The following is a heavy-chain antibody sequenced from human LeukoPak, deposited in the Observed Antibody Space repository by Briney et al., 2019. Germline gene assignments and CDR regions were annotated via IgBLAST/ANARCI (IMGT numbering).Heavy chain of an antibody. CDR3: ARDPRCISTSRYTIDY. CDR2: INPSGGTT. Sequence: ASVKVSCKASGYTFTSYYMHWVRQAPGQGLEWMGIINPSGGTTSYAQKFQGRVTMTRDTSTSTVYMELSSLGSEDTAVYYCARDPRCISTSRYTIDYWGQGTLVTVSS. CDR1: GYTFTSYY. J-gene: IGHJ4*02. V-gene: IGHV1-46*01. D-gene: IGHD2-2*02.